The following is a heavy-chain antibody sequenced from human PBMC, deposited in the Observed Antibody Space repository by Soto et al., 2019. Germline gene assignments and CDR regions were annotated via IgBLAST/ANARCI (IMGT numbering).Heavy chain of an antibody. CDR2: IYYSGDT. CDR3: ARGIYYFDY. V-gene: IGHV4-59*04. CDR1: GGSISGYY. D-gene: IGHD3-3*01. J-gene: IGHJ4*02. Sequence: SETLSLTCTVSGGSISGYYWSWFRQPPGKGLEWIGYIYYSGDTYYNPSLKSRVTLSVDTSKNQFSLRLSSVTAADTSVYYCARGIYYFDYWGQGTLVTVSS.